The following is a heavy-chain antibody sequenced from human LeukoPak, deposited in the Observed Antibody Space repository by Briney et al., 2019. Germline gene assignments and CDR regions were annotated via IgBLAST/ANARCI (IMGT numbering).Heavy chain of an antibody. CDR3: TTQALVAVRRRVDY. Sequence: PGGSLRLSCAASGFTFSNVWMSWVRQAPGKGLERVGRIKSKTDGGTTDYAAPVKGRFTISRDDSKNTLYLQMNSLRTEDTAVYYCTTQALVAVRRRVDYWGQGTLVIVSS. CDR2: IKSKTDGGTT. CDR1: GFTFSNVW. D-gene: IGHD2-15*01. J-gene: IGHJ4*02. V-gene: IGHV3-15*01.